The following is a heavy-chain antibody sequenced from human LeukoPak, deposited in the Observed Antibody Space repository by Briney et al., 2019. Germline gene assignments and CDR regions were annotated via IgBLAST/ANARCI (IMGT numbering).Heavy chain of an antibody. V-gene: IGHV4-34*01. J-gene: IGHJ6*02. Sequence: SETLSLTCAVSGGSFSGYYWSWIRQPPGKGLEWVGEIYHSGSTNYNPSLKRRVTISVDTTKNQFSLKLSSVTAADTAVYYCARGGAYGLGSPRYGMDVWGQGTTVTVSS. CDR1: GGSFSGYY. CDR3: ARGGAYGLGSPRYGMDV. D-gene: IGHD3-10*01. CDR2: IYHSGST.